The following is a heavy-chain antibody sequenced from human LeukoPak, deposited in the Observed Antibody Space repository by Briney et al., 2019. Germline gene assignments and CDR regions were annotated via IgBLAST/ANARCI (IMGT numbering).Heavy chain of an antibody. J-gene: IGHJ5*02. Sequence: SSETLSLTCAVYGGSFSGYYWSWVRQAPGKGLEWVSAISGSGGSTYYADSVKGRFTISRDNSKNTLYLQMNSLRAEDTAVYYCAKDGGATWGQGTLVTVSS. V-gene: IGHV3-23*01. CDR1: GGSFSGYY. D-gene: IGHD1-26*01. CDR2: ISGSGGST. CDR3: AKDGGAT.